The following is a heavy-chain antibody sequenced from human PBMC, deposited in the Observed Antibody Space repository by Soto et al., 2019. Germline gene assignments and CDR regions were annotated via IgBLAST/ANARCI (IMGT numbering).Heavy chain of an antibody. Sequence: EVQMVESGGGLVKPGGSLRLSCAASGFTFSSYSMNWVRQAPGKGLEWVSSITSSSSFMYYAASVKDRFTISRDNAKNSLNLQMNSLRVEDTAVYYCARDRGGSGSFYKLRPDAFDIWGQGTMVTVSS. CDR3: ARDRGGSGSFYKLRPDAFDI. D-gene: IGHD3-10*01. V-gene: IGHV3-21*01. CDR2: ITSSSSFM. J-gene: IGHJ3*02. CDR1: GFTFSSYS.